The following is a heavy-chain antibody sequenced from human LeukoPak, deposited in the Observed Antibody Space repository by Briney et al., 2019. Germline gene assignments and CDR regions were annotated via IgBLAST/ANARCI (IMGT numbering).Heavy chain of an antibody. CDR1: GYSISSGYY. J-gene: IGHJ6*03. Sequence: PSETLSLTCAVSGYSISSGYYWGWIRQPPGKGLEWIGSIYHSGSTYYNPSLKSRVTISVDTSKNQFSLQLSSVTAADTAGYYCASLWRYYYYMDVWGKGTTVTVSS. CDR2: IYHSGST. D-gene: IGHD3-16*01. CDR3: ASLWRYYYYMDV. V-gene: IGHV4-38-2*01.